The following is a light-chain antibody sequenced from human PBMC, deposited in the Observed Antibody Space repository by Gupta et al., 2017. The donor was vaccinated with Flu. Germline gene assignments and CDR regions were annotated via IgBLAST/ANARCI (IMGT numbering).Light chain of an antibody. J-gene: IGKJ1*01. V-gene: IGKV3-20*01. Sequence: FVLSHSPATLSLSPGERTTLSCRASQTIGCSHLAWYQQRPGQPPKLLFYDASRRGTGIPDRFSGSGSGTDLTLTIRRLEHEEVAIYYWQQYGSAPQTFGQGTXVEIK. CDR1: QTIGCSH. CDR3: QQYGSAPQT. CDR2: DAS.